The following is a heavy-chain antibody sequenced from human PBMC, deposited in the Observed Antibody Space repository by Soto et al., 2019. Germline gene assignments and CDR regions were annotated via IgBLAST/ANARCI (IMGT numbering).Heavy chain of an antibody. CDR3: ARERYFEWFRAYYYYMDV. Sequence: SETLSLTCAVYQGCFNGDYWSCIRQPPGKGLEWIGEINHSGSTNYNPSLKSRVTISVDTSKNQFSLKLSSVTAADTAVYYCARERYFEWFRAYYYYMDVRGKGTTVTVSS. CDR1: QGCFNGDY. J-gene: IGHJ6*03. CDR2: INHSGST. D-gene: IGHD3-9*01. V-gene: IGHV4-34*01.